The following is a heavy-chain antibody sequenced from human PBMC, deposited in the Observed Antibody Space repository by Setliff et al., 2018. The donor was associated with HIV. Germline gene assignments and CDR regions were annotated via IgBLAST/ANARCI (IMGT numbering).Heavy chain of an antibody. CDR1: GFTFSSYG. V-gene: IGHV3-33*01. J-gene: IGHJ4*02. CDR2: ILADGSNE. D-gene: IGHD1-26*01. Sequence: PGGSLRLSCGASGFTFSSYGMHWVRRAAGKGLEWVALILADGSNEYYADSVKGRFTISRDNSKNTLSLQMNSLRAEDTAVYYCARGSGYSGSSYYFDYWGQGTLVTVSS. CDR3: ARGSGYSGSSYYFDY.